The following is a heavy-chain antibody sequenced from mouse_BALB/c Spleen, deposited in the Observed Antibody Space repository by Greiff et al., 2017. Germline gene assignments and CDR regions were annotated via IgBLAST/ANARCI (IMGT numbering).Heavy chain of an antibody. CDR1: GYTFTDYW. J-gene: IGHJ2*01. Sequence: VQLQQPGAELVMPGASVKMSCKASGYTFTDYWMHWVKQRPGQGLEWIGAIDTSDSYTSYNQKFKGKATLTVDESSSTAYMQLSSLTSEDSAVYYCALITTVVAGAVDWGQGTTLTVSS. D-gene: IGHD1-1*01. CDR3: ALITTVVAGAVD. CDR2: IDTSDSYT. V-gene: IGHV1-69*01.